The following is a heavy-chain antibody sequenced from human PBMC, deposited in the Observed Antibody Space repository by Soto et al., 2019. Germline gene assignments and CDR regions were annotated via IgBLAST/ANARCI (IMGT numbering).Heavy chain of an antibody. Sequence: PGGSLRLSCAASGFTFSDYYMTWIRQAPGKGLEWVSYISSSSGTIYYADSVEGRFTISRDNVENSLYLQMNSLRAEDTAVYYCARVGQDYYYGMDVWGQGTTVTVSS. D-gene: IGHD3-16*01. CDR1: GFTFSDYY. CDR3: ARVGQDYYYGMDV. V-gene: IGHV3-11*01. CDR2: ISSSSGTI. J-gene: IGHJ6*02.